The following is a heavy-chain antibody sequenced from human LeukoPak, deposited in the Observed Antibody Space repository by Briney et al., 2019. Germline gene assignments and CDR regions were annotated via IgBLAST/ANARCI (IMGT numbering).Heavy chain of an antibody. CDR3: ATAARRRYFDWLLYMGWFDP. D-gene: IGHD3-9*01. CDR1: GYSISSGYY. Sequence: SETLSLTCTVSGYSISSGYYWGWIRQPPGKGLEWIGSIYHSGSTYYNPSLKSRVTISVDTSKNQFSLKLSSVTAADTAVYYCATAARRRYFDWLLYMGWFDPWGQGTLVTVSS. CDR2: IYHSGST. V-gene: IGHV4-38-2*02. J-gene: IGHJ5*02.